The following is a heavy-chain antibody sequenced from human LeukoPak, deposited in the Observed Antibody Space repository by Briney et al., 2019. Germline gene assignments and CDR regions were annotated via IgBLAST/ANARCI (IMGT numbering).Heavy chain of an antibody. Sequence: GGSLRLSCAASGFTFSSYGMHWVRQAPGKGLEWVSVIYSGGSTYYADSVKGRFTISRDNSKNTLYLQMNSLRAEDTAVYYCANGDAFDIWGQGTMVTVSS. J-gene: IGHJ3*02. V-gene: IGHV3-NL1*01. CDR2: IYSGGST. CDR3: ANGDAFDI. CDR1: GFTFSSYG.